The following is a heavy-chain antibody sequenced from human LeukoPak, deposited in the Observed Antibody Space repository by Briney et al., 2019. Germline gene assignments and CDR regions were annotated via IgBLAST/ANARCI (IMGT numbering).Heavy chain of an antibody. Sequence: ASVKVSCKASGYTFPSYYMHWVRQAPGQGLEWMGVINPSGGNTNSAQKFQGRVTMTRDTSTRTVYMELSSLRSEDTAVYYCASVAVQHGAFDSWGQGTMVTVSS. V-gene: IGHV1-46*01. CDR3: ASVAVQHGAFDS. CDR2: INPSGGNT. J-gene: IGHJ3*02. CDR1: GYTFPSYY.